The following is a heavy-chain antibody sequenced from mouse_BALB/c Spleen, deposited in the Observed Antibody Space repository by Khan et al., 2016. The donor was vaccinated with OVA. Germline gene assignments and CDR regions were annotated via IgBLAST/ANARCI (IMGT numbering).Heavy chain of an antibody. D-gene: IGHD2-2*01. J-gene: IGHJ2*01. CDR2: ISDGSNTI. Sequence: EVQLVESGGGLVQTGGSRKLSCAASGFTFSGFGMHWVRQPPEKGLEWVAYISDGSNTIYYADTVQGRFTISRDNPKNTLFLQMTSLRSEDTAMYYCARTGYDYCDYWGQGTTLTVAS. CDR1: GFTFSGFG. V-gene: IGHV5-17*02. CDR3: ARTGYDYCDY.